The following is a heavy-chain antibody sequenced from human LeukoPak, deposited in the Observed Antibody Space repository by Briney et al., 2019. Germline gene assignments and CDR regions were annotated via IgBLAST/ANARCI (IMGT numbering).Heavy chain of an antibody. V-gene: IGHV3-23*01. J-gene: IGHJ4*02. CDR1: GFTFTSYS. Sequence: GGSLRLSCAASGFTFTSYSMSWVRQAPGKGLEWVSGTSDRGDYTYYADSVKGRFTISGDNSKNTLYLQMNSLRAEDTALYFCAKKAQYNGNYPLDYWGQGTLVTVSS. CDR3: AKKAQYNGNYPLDY. CDR2: TSDRGDYT. D-gene: IGHD1-26*01.